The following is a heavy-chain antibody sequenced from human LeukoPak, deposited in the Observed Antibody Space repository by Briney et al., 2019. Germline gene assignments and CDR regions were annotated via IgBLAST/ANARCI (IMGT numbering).Heavy chain of an antibody. CDR2: IYYSGST. J-gene: IGHJ4*02. D-gene: IGHD5-12*01. CDR3: ARADSGYDLDYFDY. CDR1: GGSISSYY. Sequence: SETLSLTCTVSGGSISSYYWSWIRQPPRKGLEWIGYIYYSGSTNYNPSLKSRVTISVDTSKNQFSLKLSSVTAADTAVYYCARADSGYDLDYFDYWGQGTLVTVSS. V-gene: IGHV4-59*01.